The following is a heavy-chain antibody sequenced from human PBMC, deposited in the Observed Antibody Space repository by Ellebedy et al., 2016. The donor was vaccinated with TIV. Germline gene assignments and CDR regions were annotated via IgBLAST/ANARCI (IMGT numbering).Heavy chain of an antibody. CDR3: AREEYYYDSSGYTNPPL. V-gene: IGHV1-46*04. J-gene: IGHJ4*02. D-gene: IGHD3-22*01. CDR1: GYTFTSYY. Sequence: ASVKVSXXASGYTFTSYYVHWVRQAPGQGLEWMGIIKPSGGGTSYAQKLQGRVSLTRDTSTSTAYMELSSLRSEDTAVYYCAREEYYYDSSGYTNPPLWGQGTLVTVSS. CDR2: IKPSGGGT.